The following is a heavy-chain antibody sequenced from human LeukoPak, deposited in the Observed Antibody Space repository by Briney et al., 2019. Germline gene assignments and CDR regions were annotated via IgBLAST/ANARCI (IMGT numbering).Heavy chain of an antibody. CDR3: ARAGLSRFDY. D-gene: IGHD2-2*01. V-gene: IGHV3-30*04. J-gene: IGHJ4*02. Sequence: GGSLRLSCAASGFTFSSYAMHWVRQAPGKGLEWVAVISYDGSNKYYADSVKGRFTISRDNSKNTLYLQMNSLRAEDTAVYYCARAGLSRFDYWGQGTLVTVSS. CDR2: ISYDGSNK. CDR1: GFTFSSYA.